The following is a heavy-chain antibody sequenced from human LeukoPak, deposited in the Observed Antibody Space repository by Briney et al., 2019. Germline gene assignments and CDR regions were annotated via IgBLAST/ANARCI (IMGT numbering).Heavy chain of an antibody. J-gene: IGHJ4*02. V-gene: IGHV3-30-3*01. D-gene: IGHD2-2*01. CDR3: ARDSRYCGSTSCYFSEPTYYFDF. CDR2: ISYDGSNK. Sequence: GGSLRLSCAASGFTFSSYAKHWVRQAPGKGLEWVAVISYDGSNKYYADSVKGRFTISRDNSKNTLYLQMNSLRAEDTAVYYCARDSRYCGSTSCYFSEPTYYFDFWGQGTLVTVSS. CDR1: GFTFSSYA.